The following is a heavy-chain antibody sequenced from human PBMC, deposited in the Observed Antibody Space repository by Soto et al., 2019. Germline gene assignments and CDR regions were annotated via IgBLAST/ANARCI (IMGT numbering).Heavy chain of an antibody. D-gene: IGHD2-15*01. J-gene: IGHJ4*02. CDR2: IFYGGST. CDR1: GGSISSSTYY. CDR3: ACLGRWLDEKSDS. Sequence: QLQLQESGPGLVKPSETLSLTCTVSGGSISSSTYYWGWIRQPPGRGLEWIGSIFYGGSTSYNPSLKSRVTISQDTSKNQFSLRLSSATAADAGVDVCACLGRWLDEKSDSWGQGTLVTVSS. V-gene: IGHV4-39*01.